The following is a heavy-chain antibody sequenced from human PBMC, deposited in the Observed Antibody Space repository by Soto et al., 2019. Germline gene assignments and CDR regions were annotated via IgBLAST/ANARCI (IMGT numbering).Heavy chain of an antibody. V-gene: IGHV4-59*08. CDR2: MFYSGSST. Sequence: PSETLSLTCSVSGGSISNSYWSWIRQPPGKGLEWIGYMFYSGSSTNYNPSLKSRVTISVDTSKNQFSLKLSSVTAADTAVYFCASDRGWNLFDYWGQGTLVTVSS. CDR1: GGSISNSY. CDR3: ASDRGWNLFDY. D-gene: IGHD6-19*01. J-gene: IGHJ4*01.